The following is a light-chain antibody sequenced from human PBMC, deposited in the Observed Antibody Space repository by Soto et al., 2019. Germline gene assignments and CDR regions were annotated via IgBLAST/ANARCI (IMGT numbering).Light chain of an antibody. CDR3: QQYYSTTPLT. CDR2: WAS. V-gene: IGKV4-1*01. Sequence: DIVMTQSPDSLAVSLGERATINCKSSQSLLYSSNNKNYLAWYQQKPGQPPKLLIYWASTRESGVTDRFSGSGSGPDFTLTISSLQAEDVAVYYCQQYYSTTPLTFGGGTKVEIK. J-gene: IGKJ4*01. CDR1: QSLLYSSNNKNY.